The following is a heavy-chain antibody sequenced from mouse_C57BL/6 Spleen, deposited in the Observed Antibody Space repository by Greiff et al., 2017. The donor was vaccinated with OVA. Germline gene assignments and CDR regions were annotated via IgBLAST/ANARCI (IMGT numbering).Heavy chain of an antibody. CDR2: FYPGDGDT. V-gene: IGHV1-82*01. CDR1: GYAFSSSW. J-gene: IGHJ2*01. CDR3: ARWGDGGFDY. D-gene: IGHD3-3*01. Sequence: VQLQQSGPELVKPGASVKISCKASGYAFSSSWMNWVKKRPGKGLEWIGRFYPGDGDTTYNGKFKGKATLTADKSSSTAYMQLSSLTSEDAAVYFCARWGDGGFDYWGQGTTLTVSS.